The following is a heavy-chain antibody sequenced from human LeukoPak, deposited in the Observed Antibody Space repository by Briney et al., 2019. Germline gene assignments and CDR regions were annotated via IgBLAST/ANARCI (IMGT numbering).Heavy chain of an antibody. CDR3: ARHPAGGYWNFDY. D-gene: IGHD3-10*01. V-gene: IGHV4-39*01. CDR1: GDSISSGNYY. CDR2: TSTSYSGIT. Sequence: PSETLSLTCSVSGDSISSGNYYWGWIRQPPGKGLEWIASTSTSYSGITYYDPSLESRVAISVDTSNNQFSLKLSSVTAADTAMYYCARHPAGGYWNFDYWGQGTQVTVSS. J-gene: IGHJ4*02.